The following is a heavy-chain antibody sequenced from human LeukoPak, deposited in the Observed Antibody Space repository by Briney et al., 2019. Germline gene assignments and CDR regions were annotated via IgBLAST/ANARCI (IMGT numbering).Heavy chain of an antibody. CDR2: IKSKTDGGTT. D-gene: IGHD3-22*01. CDR1: GFTFSNAW. CDR3: TTDQLVYYYDYVPYYYYGMDV. V-gene: IGHV3-15*01. Sequence: GGSLRLSCAASGFTFSNAWMSWVRQAPGKGLEWVGRIKSKTDGGTTDYAAPVKGRFTISRDDSKNTLYLQMNSLKTEDTAVYYCTTDQLVYYYDYVPYYYYGMDVWGQGTTVTVSS. J-gene: IGHJ6*02.